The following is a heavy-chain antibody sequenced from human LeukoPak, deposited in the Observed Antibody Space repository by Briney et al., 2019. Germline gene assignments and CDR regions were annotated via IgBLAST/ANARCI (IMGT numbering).Heavy chain of an antibody. D-gene: IGHD3-10*01. J-gene: IGHJ4*02. V-gene: IGHV3-30*02. Sequence: PGGSLRLSCAASGFTFSSYGMHWVRQAPGKGLEWVAFIRYDGSNKYYADSVKGRFTISRDNSKNTLYLQMNSLRVEDMAVYYCAKEIWFGEFLGLDYWGQGTLVTVSS. CDR1: GFTFSSYG. CDR2: IRYDGSNK. CDR3: AKEIWFGEFLGLDY.